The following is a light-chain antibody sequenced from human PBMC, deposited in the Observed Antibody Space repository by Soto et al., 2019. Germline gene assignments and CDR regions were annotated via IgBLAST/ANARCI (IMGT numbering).Light chain of an antibody. Sequence: DVVMTQSPLSLPVTLGQPASISCRSSQSLLYSDGNTYLSWFQQRPGQSPRRLIYKVSIRDSGVPERFSGSGSGTDFTLKITRVEAEDVGVYYCMQGTSWPPRTLGQGTKVEIK. CDR1: QSLLYSDGNTY. CDR3: MQGTSWPPRT. CDR2: KVS. J-gene: IGKJ1*01. V-gene: IGKV2-30*01.